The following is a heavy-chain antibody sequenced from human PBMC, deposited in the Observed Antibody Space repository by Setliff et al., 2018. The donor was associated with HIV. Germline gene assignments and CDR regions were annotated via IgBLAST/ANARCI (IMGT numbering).Heavy chain of an antibody. CDR1: GYTFDDYY. J-gene: IGHJ4*02. Sequence: EASVKVSCKVYGYTFDDYYIHWVRQAPGQGLEWMGWFNPLSGVTKYAQKFQGRVTMTGDTSSSTAYMELSGLRSDDTAVYYCARGGPLRFLEWLLSFFDYWGQGTLVTVSS. CDR3: ARGGPLRFLEWLLSFFDY. CDR2: FNPLSGVT. V-gene: IGHV1-2*02. D-gene: IGHD3-3*01.